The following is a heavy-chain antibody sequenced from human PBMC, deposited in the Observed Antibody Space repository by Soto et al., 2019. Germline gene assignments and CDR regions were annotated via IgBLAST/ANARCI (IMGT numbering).Heavy chain of an antibody. Sequence: EVQLLESGGGLVQPGGSLRLSCAASGFTFSSYAMSWVRQAPGKGLEWVSAISGSGGSTYYADSVKGRFTISRDNSKNTLYLQMNSLRAEDTAVYYCAKDNIKEVLPSNYYYYMDDWGKGTTVTVSS. D-gene: IGHD6-6*01. CDR1: GFTFSSYA. CDR2: ISGSGGST. CDR3: AKDNIKEVLPSNYYYYMDD. V-gene: IGHV3-23*01. J-gene: IGHJ6*03.